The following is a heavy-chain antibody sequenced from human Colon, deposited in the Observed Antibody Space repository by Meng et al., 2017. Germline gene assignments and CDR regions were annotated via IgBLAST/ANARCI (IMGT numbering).Heavy chain of an antibody. CDR3: TTWYGEY. J-gene: IGHJ4*02. D-gene: IGHD3-10*01. CDR2: TYYRSEWQN. V-gene: IGHV6-1*01. Sequence: QVKLQQSVSGLLKPSQTLSLTCAISGDSVSSNRALWHWVRQSPSRGLEWLGQTYYRSEWQNHYGVSVKSRITINADTSRNHFSLHLNSVTPEDTAVYYCTTWYGEYWGQGTLVTVSS. CDR1: GDSVSSNRAL.